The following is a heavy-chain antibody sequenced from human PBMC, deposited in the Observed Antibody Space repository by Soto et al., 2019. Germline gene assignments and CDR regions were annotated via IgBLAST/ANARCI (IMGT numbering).Heavy chain of an antibody. V-gene: IGHV5-10-1*01. D-gene: IGHD3-22*01. CDR3: ARQIYDSDTGPNFQYYFDS. Sequence: GESLKISCKGSGYSFAGYWITWVRQKPGKGLEWMGRIDPSDSQTYYSPSFRGHVTISVTKSFTTVFLQWSSLRASDTAMYYCARQIYDSDTGPNFQYYFDSWGQGTPVTVSS. J-gene: IGHJ4*02. CDR1: GYSFAGYW. CDR2: IDPSDSQT.